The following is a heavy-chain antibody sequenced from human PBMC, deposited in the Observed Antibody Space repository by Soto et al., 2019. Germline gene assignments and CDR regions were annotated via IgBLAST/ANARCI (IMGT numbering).Heavy chain of an antibody. CDR2: ISSSSSTI. CDR1: GFTFSSYS. Sequence: GGSLRLSCAAPGFTFSSYSMNWVGQAPGKGLEWVSYISSSSSTIYYADSVKGRFTISRDNAKNSLYLQMNSLRDEDTAVYYFARDKRLYYGMAVWGQGATVTVSS. V-gene: IGHV3-48*02. J-gene: IGHJ6*02. CDR3: ARDKRLYYGMAV.